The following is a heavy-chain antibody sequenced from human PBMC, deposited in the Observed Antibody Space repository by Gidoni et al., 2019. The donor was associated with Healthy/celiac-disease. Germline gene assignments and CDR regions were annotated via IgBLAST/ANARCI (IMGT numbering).Heavy chain of an antibody. D-gene: IGHD3-16*01. CDR1: GFTFSSYA. V-gene: IGHV3-23*01. J-gene: IGHJ3*02. CDR2: ISGSGGST. Sequence: EVQLLESGGGLVQPGGSLRLSCAASGFTFSSYAMSWVRQASGKGVEWVSAISGSGGSTYYADSVKGRFTISRDNAKNTLYLQMNSLRAEDTAVYYCAAGGYGALWGGSAFDIWGQGTMVTVSS. CDR3: AAGGYGALWGGSAFDI.